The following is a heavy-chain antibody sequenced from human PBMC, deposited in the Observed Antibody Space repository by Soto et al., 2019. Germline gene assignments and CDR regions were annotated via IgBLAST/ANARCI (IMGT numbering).Heavy chain of an antibody. V-gene: IGHV4-39*01. D-gene: IGHD4-17*01. J-gene: IGHJ4*02. Sequence: QLQLQESGPGLVKPSETLSLTCTVSGGSISRSSYYWGWIRQPPGKGLEWIGSIYYSGSTYYNPSLQSRVTISVDTSKNQFSLKLSSVTAADTAVYDCARHDYGGFGLWGQGTLVTVSS. CDR3: ARHDYGGFGL. CDR2: IYYSGST. CDR1: GGSISRSSYY.